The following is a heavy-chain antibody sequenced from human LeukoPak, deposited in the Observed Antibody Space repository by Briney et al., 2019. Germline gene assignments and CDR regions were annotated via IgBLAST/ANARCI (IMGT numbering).Heavy chain of an antibody. CDR3: ARRSLRLAPDFDF. J-gene: IGHJ4*02. V-gene: IGHV3-23*01. CDR2: ISGSGGNT. CDR1: GITLSNYG. Sequence: GGSLRLSCAVSGITLSNYGMSWVRQAPGKGLEWVSGISGSGGNTYYADSVKGQFTISRDNSKNTLYLQVNSPRAEDTAVYYCARRSLRLAPDFDFWGQGSLVTVSS. D-gene: IGHD5/OR15-5a*01.